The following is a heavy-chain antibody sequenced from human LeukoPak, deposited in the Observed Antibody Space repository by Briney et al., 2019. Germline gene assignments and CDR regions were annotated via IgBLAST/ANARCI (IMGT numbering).Heavy chain of an antibody. D-gene: IGHD3-16*02. V-gene: IGHV3-7*01. CDR3: ARDYPLVDY. CDR1: GFTFSRYW. Sequence: PGGSLRLSCAASGFTFSRYWMSWVRQAPGKGLEWVANIKQDGSEKYYVDSVKGRFTISRDNAKNSLYLQMNSLRAEDTAVYYCARDYPLVDYWGQGTLVTVSS. CDR2: IKQDGSEK. J-gene: IGHJ4*02.